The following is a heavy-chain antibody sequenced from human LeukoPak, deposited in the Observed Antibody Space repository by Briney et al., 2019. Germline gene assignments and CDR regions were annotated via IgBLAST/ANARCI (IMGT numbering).Heavy chain of an antibody. D-gene: IGHD6-25*01. CDR3: ARGRRSSGRHDASDI. Sequence: SETLSLTCTVSGGSISSYYWNWIRQPPGKGLEWIGYIDYSESTNYNPSLKSRVTISVDTSKNQFSLKLNSVTAAGTAVYYCARGRRSSGRHDASDIWGQGTLVTVSS. CDR1: GGSISSYY. V-gene: IGHV4-59*01. CDR2: IDYSEST. J-gene: IGHJ3*02.